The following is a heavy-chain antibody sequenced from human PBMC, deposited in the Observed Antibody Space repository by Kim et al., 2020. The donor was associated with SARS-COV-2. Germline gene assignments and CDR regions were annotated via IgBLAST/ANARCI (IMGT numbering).Heavy chain of an antibody. Sequence: GGSLRLSCAASGFTFSSYSINWVRQAPGKGLEWVSSISSSSSYIYYADSVKGRFTISRDNAKNSLYLQINSLRAEDTSGYYFAMEGGGSSVWSCFDPWG. CDR2: ISSSSSYI. CDR3: AMEGGGSSVWSCFDP. D-gene: IGHD6-19*01. CDR1: GFTFSSYS. J-gene: IGHJ5*02. V-gene: IGHV3-21*01.